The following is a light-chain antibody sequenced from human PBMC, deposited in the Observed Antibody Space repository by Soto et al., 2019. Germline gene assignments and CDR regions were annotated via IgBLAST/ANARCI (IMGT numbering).Light chain of an antibody. CDR1: QTVSSK. V-gene: IGKV3D-15*01. J-gene: IGKJ5*01. CDR3: QQYHNWPIT. CDR2: DAS. Sequence: EIVMTQSPVTLSVSPGERATLSCRASQTVSSKLAWYQQRPGQAPRLLIYDASTRATGIPARFSGSGSGTDFTLTISGLQSEDFAVYSCQQYHNWPITFGQGTRLEN.